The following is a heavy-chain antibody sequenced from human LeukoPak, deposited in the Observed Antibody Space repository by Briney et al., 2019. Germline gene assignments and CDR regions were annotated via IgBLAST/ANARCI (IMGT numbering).Heavy chain of an antibody. J-gene: IGHJ6*03. CDR2: IYYSGST. D-gene: IGHD4-17*01. V-gene: IGHV4-59*01. CDR3: ARTTVTTRYYYYMDV. Sequence: TPSETLSLTCTVSGGSISSYYWSWIRQPRGKGLEWIGYIYYSGSTNYNPSLKSRVTISVDTSKNQFSLKLSSVTAADTAVYYCARTTVTTRYYYYMDVWGKGTTVTVSS. CDR1: GGSISSYY.